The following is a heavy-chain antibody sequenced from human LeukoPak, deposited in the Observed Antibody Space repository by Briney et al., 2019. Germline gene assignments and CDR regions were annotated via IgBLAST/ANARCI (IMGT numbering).Heavy chain of an antibody. V-gene: IGHV1-2*02. J-gene: IGHJ5*02. Sequence: GASVKVSCKVSGGTKYYAISWVRQAPGQGLEWMGWINPNSGGTNYAQKFQGRVTMTRDTSISTAYMELSRLRSDDTAVYYCAREIPAKFTYSSGWYYPYGWFDPWGQGTLVTVSS. CDR3: AREIPAKFTYSSGWYYPYGWFDP. CDR2: INPNSGGT. D-gene: IGHD6-19*01. CDR1: GGTKYYA.